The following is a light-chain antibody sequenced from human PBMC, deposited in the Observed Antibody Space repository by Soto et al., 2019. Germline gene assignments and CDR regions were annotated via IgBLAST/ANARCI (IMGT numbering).Light chain of an antibody. CDR3: QKYSGVPVT. CDR2: SAS. J-gene: IGKJ5*01. V-gene: IGKV1-27*01. Sequence: IQMTQSPSSLSASVGDRVTITCRASQDINKYLAWYQQRPGTVPKLLIYSASTLKSGVPSRFSGSSSGTDFTLTLSSLQPEDVATYYCQKYSGVPVTFGQGTRLEIK. CDR1: QDINKY.